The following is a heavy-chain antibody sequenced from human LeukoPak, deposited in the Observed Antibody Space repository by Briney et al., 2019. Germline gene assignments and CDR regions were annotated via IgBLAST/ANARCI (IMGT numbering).Heavy chain of an antibody. CDR1: GYTFTSYG. D-gene: IGHD5-24*01. CDR2: ISAYNGNT. CDR3: ARGRRGDGYNLLPWYFDL. Sequence: ASVKVSCKASGYTFTSYGISWVRQAPGQGLEWMGWISAYNGNTNYAQKLQGRATMTTDTSTSTAYMELRSLRSEDTAVYYCARGRRGDGYNLLPWYFDLWGRGTLVTVSS. V-gene: IGHV1-18*01. J-gene: IGHJ2*01.